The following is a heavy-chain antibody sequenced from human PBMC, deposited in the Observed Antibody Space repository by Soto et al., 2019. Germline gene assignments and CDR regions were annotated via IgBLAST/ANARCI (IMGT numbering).Heavy chain of an antibody. CDR1: GYTLTTYG. D-gene: IGHD1-1*01. V-gene: IGHV1-18*04. CDR3: TKSIGAPGNARDYYYGLDV. J-gene: IGHJ6*01. CDR2: ISVENHNT. Sequence: SVKVSCKASGYTLTTYGISWVRQAPGQGLEWMGWISVENHNTVYAQKFQGRVTMTTDASTSTVYMELRSLRSDDTAIYYCTKSIGAPGNARDYYYGLDVWGQGTTVTVSS.